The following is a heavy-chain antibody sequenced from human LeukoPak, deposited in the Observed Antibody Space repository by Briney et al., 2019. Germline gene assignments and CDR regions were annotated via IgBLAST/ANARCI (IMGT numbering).Heavy chain of an antibody. Sequence: GGSLRLSCAASGFTFSSYAMHWVRQAPGKGLEYVSTISSNGGSTYYANSVKGRFTISRDNSKNSLYLQMNSLRAEDTAVYYCARGKATVTTFDYWGQGTLVTVSS. J-gene: IGHJ4*02. CDR1: GFTFSSYA. D-gene: IGHD4-17*01. CDR3: ARGKATVTTFDY. V-gene: IGHV3-64*01. CDR2: ISSNGGST.